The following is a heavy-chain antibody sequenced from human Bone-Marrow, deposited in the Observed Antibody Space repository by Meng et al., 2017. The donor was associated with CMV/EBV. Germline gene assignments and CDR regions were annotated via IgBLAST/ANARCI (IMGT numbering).Heavy chain of an antibody. J-gene: IGHJ3*02. CDR2: ISSEGDFI. Sequence: GGSLRLSCVVSGLTFSSYTMNWVRQAPGKGLEWVSSISSEGDFIYYADSVKGRFTISRDNSKNTLYLQMNSLRAEDTAVYYCASRGPDWGFHRIWGQGTMVTF. CDR3: ASRGPDWGFHRI. D-gene: IGHD7-27*01. CDR1: GLTFSSYT. V-gene: IGHV3-21*04.